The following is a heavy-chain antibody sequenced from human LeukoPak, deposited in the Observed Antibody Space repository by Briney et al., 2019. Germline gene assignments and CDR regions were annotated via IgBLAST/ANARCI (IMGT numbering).Heavy chain of an antibody. J-gene: IGHJ4*02. V-gene: IGHV4-59*08. CDR2: IYYSGST. D-gene: IGHD4-23*01. CDR3: ARRIDYGGRYYFDY. CDR1: GGSISSYY. Sequence: SETLSLTCTVSGGSISSYYWSWIRQPPGKGLEWIGYIYYSGSTNYNPSLKSRVTISVDTSKNQFSLKLSSVTAADTAGYYCARRIDYGGRYYFDYWGQGTLVTVSA.